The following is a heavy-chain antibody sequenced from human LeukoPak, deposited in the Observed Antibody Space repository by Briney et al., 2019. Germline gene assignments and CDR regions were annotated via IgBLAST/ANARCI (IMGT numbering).Heavy chain of an antibody. D-gene: IGHD2-15*01. CDR1: GGSISSYY. Sequence: SETLSLTCTVSGGSISSYYWSWIRQPPGKGLEWLGYIYYSGSTHYNPSLKSRVIISVDTSKNHFSLKLSSVTAADTAIYYCAREEAIVTFGIGRSAHNWFDPWGQGTLVTVSS. V-gene: IGHV4-59*12. CDR2: IYYSGST. CDR3: AREEAIVTFGIGRSAHNWFDP. J-gene: IGHJ5*02.